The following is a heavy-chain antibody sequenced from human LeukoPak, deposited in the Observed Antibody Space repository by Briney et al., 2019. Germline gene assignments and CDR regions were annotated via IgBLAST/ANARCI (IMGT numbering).Heavy chain of an antibody. CDR1: GFTFSSYA. CDR2: ISYDGSNK. J-gene: IGHJ4*02. Sequence: GGSLRLSCAASGFTFSSYAMHWVRQAPGKGLGWVAVISYDGSNKYYADSVKGRFTISRDNSKNTLYLQMNSLRAEDTAVYYCARVFRTGYGFAYDYWGQGTLVTVSS. CDR3: ARVFRTGYGFAYDY. D-gene: IGHD5-18*01. V-gene: IGHV3-30*04.